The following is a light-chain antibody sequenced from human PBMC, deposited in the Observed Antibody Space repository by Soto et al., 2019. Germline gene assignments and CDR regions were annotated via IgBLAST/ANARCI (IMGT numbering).Light chain of an antibody. CDR3: QQYGGSPIT. CDR1: QSVSRR. Sequence: EVVLTQSPGTLSLSPGGRATLCCRASQSVSRRLAWYQQRPGQSPRLLISGASMRASGVPVRFIGSGSGTDFTLTITRLEPEDFAVYYCQQYGGSPITFGLGTRLEI. J-gene: IGKJ5*01. CDR2: GAS. V-gene: IGKV3-20*01.